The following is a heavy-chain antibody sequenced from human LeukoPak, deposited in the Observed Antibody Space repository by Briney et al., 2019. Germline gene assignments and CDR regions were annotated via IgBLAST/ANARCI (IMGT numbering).Heavy chain of an antibody. CDR1: GFTFSGYE. CDR2: INGAGSTI. CDR3: VRGGNWFDP. J-gene: IGHJ5*02. V-gene: IGHV3-48*03. D-gene: IGHD3-10*01. Sequence: GGSLRLSCAASGFTFSGYEMNWVRQAPGKGLQWVSYINGAGSTIYYADSVKGRFTMSRDNAKNSLFLQMNGLRVEDMAVSYCVRGGNWFDPWGQGTLVTVSS.